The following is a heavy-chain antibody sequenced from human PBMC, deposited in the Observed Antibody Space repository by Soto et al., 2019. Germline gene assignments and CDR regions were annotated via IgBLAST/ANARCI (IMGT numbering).Heavy chain of an antibody. CDR3: ARENREAHYYYGMDV. Sequence: QVQLQESGPGLVKPSQTLSLTCTVSGGSISSGDYYWSWIRQPPGKGLEWIGYIYYSGSTYYNPSLKSRVTISVDTSKNQFSLKLSSVTAADTAVYYCARENREAHYYYGMDVWGQGTTVTVSS. CDR2: IYYSGST. D-gene: IGHD1-26*01. J-gene: IGHJ6*02. CDR1: GGSISSGDYY. V-gene: IGHV4-30-4*01.